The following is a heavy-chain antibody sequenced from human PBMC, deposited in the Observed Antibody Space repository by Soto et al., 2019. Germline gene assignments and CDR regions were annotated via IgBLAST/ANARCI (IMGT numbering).Heavy chain of an antibody. CDR3: AKDFSSDRRGDYA. Sequence: PGGSLRLSCAASGFTFSTYSMNWVRQAPGKGLEWVSYINSTGTIKYYAGSVKGRFTISRDNAKNTLYLQMNSLRAEDTAVYYCAKDFSSDRRGDYAWGQGTLVTVSS. V-gene: IGHV3-48*01. CDR1: GFTFSTYS. J-gene: IGHJ5*02. D-gene: IGHD4-17*01. CDR2: INSTGTIK.